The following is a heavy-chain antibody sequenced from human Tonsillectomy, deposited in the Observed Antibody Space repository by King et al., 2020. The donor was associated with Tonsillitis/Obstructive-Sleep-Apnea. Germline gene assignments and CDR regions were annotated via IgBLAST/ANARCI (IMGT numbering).Heavy chain of an antibody. CDR1: GDSFTSYW. V-gene: IGHV5-51*01. CDR2: IYPGDSDT. Sequence: QLVQSGAEVKKPGESLKISCKGTGDSFTSYWIGWVRQMPGKGLEWMGSIYPGDSDTIYSPSFQGQVTISAAKSISTAYLQWSSLKASDTAMYYCARWIVVVPAAKNPRAFDIWGQGTMVTVSS. CDR3: ARWIVVVPAAKNPRAFDI. J-gene: IGHJ3*02. D-gene: IGHD2-2*01.